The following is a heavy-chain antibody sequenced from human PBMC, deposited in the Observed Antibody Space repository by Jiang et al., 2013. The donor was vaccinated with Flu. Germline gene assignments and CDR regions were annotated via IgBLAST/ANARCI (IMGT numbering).Heavy chain of an antibody. J-gene: IGHJ6*02. V-gene: IGHV4-4*02. CDR3: ARVTGGDYGSAYYYYGMDV. Sequence: GLVKPSGTLSLTCAVSGGSISSSNWWSWVRQPPGKGLEWIGEIYHSGSTNYNPSLKSRVTISVDKSKNQFSLKLSSVTAADTAVYYCARVTGGDYGSAYYYYGMDVWGQGTTVTVSS. D-gene: IGHD3-10*01. CDR1: GGSISSSNW. CDR2: IYHSGST.